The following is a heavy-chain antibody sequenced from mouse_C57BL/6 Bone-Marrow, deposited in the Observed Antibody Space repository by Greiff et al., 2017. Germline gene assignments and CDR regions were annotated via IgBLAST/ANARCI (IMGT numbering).Heavy chain of an antibody. CDR1: GYSITSGYY. CDR2: ISYDGSN. V-gene: IGHV3-6*01. J-gene: IGHJ4*01. D-gene: IGHD1-1*01. Sequence: EVKLEESGPGLVKPSQSLSLTCSVTGYSITSGYYWNWIRQFPGNKLEWMGYISYDGSNNYNPSLKNRISITRDTSKNQFFLKLNSVTTEDTATYYCARDLPITTVGDYYAMDYWGQGTSVTVSS. CDR3: ARDLPITTVGDYYAMDY.